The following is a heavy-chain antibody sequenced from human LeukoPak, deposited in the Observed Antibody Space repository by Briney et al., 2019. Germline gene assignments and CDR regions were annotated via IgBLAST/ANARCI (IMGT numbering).Heavy chain of an antibody. CDR3: ASSYYYDSSGLGY. D-gene: IGHD3-22*01. CDR2: INHSGST. Sequence: SETLSLTCAVYGGSFSGYYWSWIRQPPVKGLEWIGEINHSGSTNYNPSLKSRVTISVDTSKNQFSLKLSSVTAADTAVYYCASSYYYDSSGLGYWGQGTLVTVSS. J-gene: IGHJ4*02. V-gene: IGHV4-34*01. CDR1: GGSFSGYY.